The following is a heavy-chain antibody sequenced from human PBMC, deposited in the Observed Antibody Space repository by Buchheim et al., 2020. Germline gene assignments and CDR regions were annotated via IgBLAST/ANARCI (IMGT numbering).Heavy chain of an antibody. CDR1: GFTSSSYW. Sequence: EVQLVESGGGLVQPGGSLRLSCAASGFTSSSYWMSWVRQAPGKGLEWVANIKQDGSEKYYVDSVKGRFTISRDNAKNSLYLQMNSLRAEDTAVYYCARTLWFGELLPYYFDYWGQGTL. CDR3: ARTLWFGELLPYYFDY. V-gene: IGHV3-7*01. J-gene: IGHJ4*02. CDR2: IKQDGSEK. D-gene: IGHD3-10*01.